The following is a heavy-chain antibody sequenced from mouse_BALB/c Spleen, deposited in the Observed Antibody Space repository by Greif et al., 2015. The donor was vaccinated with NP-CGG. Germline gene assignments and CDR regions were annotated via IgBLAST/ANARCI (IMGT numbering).Heavy chain of an antibody. CDR2: IYPGDGDT. J-gene: IGHJ4*01. V-gene: IGHV1-87*01. Sequence: QVQLQQSGAELARPGASVKLPCKASGYTFTSYWMQWVKQRPGQGLEWIGAIYPGDGDTRYTQKFKGKATLTADKSSSTAYMQLSSLASEDSAVYYCARWGYYDYDEEAVDYWGQGTSVTVSS. CDR1: GYTFTSYW. D-gene: IGHD2-4*01. CDR3: ARWGYYDYDEEAVDY.